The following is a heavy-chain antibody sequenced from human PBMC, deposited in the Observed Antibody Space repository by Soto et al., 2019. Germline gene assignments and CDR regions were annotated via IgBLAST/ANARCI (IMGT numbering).Heavy chain of an antibody. CDR3: AIDPYYDFWSHSVNEVFGMDV. CDR2: IIPIFGTA. D-gene: IGHD3-3*01. J-gene: IGHJ6*02. V-gene: IGHV1-69*06. Sequence: QVQLVQSGAEVKKPGSSVKVSCKASGGTFSSYAISWVRQAPGQGLEWMGGIIPIFGTANYAQKFQGRVTITADKYTQRAYMELSSLRSEDSAVYYCAIDPYYDFWSHSVNEVFGMDVWGQGTTVTVSS. CDR1: GGTFSSYA.